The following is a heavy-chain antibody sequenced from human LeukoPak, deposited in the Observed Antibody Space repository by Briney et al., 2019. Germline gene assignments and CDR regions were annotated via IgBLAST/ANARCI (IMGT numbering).Heavy chain of an antibody. V-gene: IGHV4-59*01. CDR3: ARGRFLDAFDI. CDR2: IYYSGST. D-gene: IGHD3-3*01. CDR1: GGSISSYY. J-gene: IGHJ3*02. Sequence: SETLSLTCTVSGGSISSYYWSWIRQPPGKGLEWIGYIYYSGSTKYKPTHKSRVTISVDTSKNQFSLKLSSVTAADTAVYYCARGRFLDAFDIWGQGTMVTVSS.